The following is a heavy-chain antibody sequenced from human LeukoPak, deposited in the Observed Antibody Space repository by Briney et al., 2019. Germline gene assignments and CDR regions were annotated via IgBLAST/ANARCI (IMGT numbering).Heavy chain of an antibody. D-gene: IGHD3/OR15-3a*01. Sequence: GASVKVSCKAAGYAFTGYFMHWVRQAPGQGLEWMGWINPSSGGTNYAQKFQGRVTMTRDTSISTAYMELSRLRFDDTAMYYCAREGNWTDVDDWGQGTLVTVSS. CDR1: GYAFTGYF. CDR3: AREGNWTDVDD. J-gene: IGHJ4*02. V-gene: IGHV1-2*02. CDR2: INPSSGGT.